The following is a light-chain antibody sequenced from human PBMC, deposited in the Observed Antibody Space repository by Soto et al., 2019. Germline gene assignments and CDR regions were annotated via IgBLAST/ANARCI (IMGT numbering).Light chain of an antibody. Sequence: QAVVTQEPSLTGSPGGTVTRTCGSSTGAVTSDHYPYWIQQRPGQAPRTLIYDTDNKHSWTPARFSASVLGGKAALTLSGAQPEDEADYYCLLSHSGSRVFGGGTNLTVL. CDR1: TGAVTSDHY. CDR2: DTD. CDR3: LLSHSGSRV. V-gene: IGLV7-46*01. J-gene: IGLJ3*02.